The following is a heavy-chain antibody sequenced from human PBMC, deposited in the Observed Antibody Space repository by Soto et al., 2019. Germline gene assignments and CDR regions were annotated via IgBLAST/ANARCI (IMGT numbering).Heavy chain of an antibody. V-gene: IGHV4-59*08. D-gene: IGHD1-7*01. J-gene: IGHJ5*02. Sequence: SETLSLTCTVSGGSISSYYWSWIRQPPGKGLEWIGYIYYSGSTNYNPSLKSRVTISVDTSKNQFSLKLSSVTAADTAVYYCARLRARSWNYEEWFDPWGQGTLVTVSS. CDR1: GGSISSYY. CDR3: ARLRARSWNYEEWFDP. CDR2: IYYSGST.